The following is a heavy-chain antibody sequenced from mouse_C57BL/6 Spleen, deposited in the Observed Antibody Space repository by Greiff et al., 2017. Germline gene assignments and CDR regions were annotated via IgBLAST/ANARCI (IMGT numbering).Heavy chain of an antibody. CDR3: TRSGLDSSKYFDD. Sequence: VQLQQSGTVLARPGASVKMSCKTSGYTFTSYWMHWVKQRPGQGLEWIGAIYPGNSDTSYNQKFKGKAKLTAVTSASTAYMELSSLTNEDSAVYYCTRSGLDSSKYFDDWGQGTTLTVSS. V-gene: IGHV1-5*01. CDR1: GYTFTSYW. J-gene: IGHJ2*01. CDR2: IYPGNSDT. D-gene: IGHD3-2*02.